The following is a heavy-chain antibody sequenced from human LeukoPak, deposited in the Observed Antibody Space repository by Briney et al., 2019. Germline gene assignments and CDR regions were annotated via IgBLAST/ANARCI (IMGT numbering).Heavy chain of an antibody. CDR3: ARSQTYYDILTGYYPGKLDY. Sequence: SETLSLTCTASGGSISSYYWSWIRQPPGKGLEWIGYIYYSGSTNYNASLKSRVTISVDTSKNQFSLKLSSVTAADTAVYYCARSQTYYDILTGYYPGKLDYWGQGTLVTVSS. D-gene: IGHD3-9*01. J-gene: IGHJ4*02. V-gene: IGHV4-59*01. CDR2: IYYSGST. CDR1: GGSISSYY.